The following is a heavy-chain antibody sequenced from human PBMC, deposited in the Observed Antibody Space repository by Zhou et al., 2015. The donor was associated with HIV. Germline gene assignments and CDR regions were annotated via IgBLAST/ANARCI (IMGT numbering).Heavy chain of an antibody. V-gene: IGHV1-69*17. CDR2: INPLFDIE. D-gene: IGHD1-14*01. J-gene: IGHJ3*01. CDR3: ARSSVNHDDAFDL. CDR1: GYTFTSSD. Sequence: QVQLVQSGAEVRKPGASVRVSCEASGYTFTSSDINWVRQAPGQGLEWMGGINPLFDIENYAQTFRGRLTISADTFTSAAYMELSSLRSEDAAVYYCARSSVNHDDAFDLWGQGTTIIVSS.